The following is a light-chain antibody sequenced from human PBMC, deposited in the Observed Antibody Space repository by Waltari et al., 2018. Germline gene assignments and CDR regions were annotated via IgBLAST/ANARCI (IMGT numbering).Light chain of an antibody. J-gene: IGKJ1*01. V-gene: IGKV3-20*01. CDR2: GAS. Sequence: EIVLTQSPGTLSLSPGDRATPSCRASQSVSSNYLAWYQQKPGQAPRLLIYGASSRATGIPDVFSGSGSGTDFTLTISRLEPEDFAVYYCQQYGSSPQTFGQGTKVEIK. CDR3: QQYGSSPQT. CDR1: QSVSSNY.